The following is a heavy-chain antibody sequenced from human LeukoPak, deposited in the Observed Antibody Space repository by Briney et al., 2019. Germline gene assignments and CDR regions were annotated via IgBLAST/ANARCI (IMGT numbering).Heavy chain of an antibody. Sequence: PGGSLRLSCAASGFSVSSNYMSWLCQPPGKGLEWVSVIYSGGSTYYADSVKGRFTISRDNSKNTLYLQMNSLRAEDTAVYYCASLRSGADYYGSGDYFDYWGQGTLVTVSS. V-gene: IGHV3-66*01. D-gene: IGHD3-10*01. CDR2: IYSGGST. CDR3: ASLRSGADYYGSGDYFDY. CDR1: GFSVSSNY. J-gene: IGHJ4*02.